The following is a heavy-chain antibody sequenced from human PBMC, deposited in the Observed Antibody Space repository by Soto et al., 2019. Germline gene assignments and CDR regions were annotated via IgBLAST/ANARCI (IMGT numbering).Heavy chain of an antibody. CDR3: ARAPDYGGNYFDY. V-gene: IGHV3-33*01. Sequence: QVQLVESGGGAVQPGRSLRLSCAASGFTFISHGMHWVRQAPGKGLEWVAVIWYDGSNKYYGDSVKGRFTISRDNSKNTVYLQMNSLSGEDTAVYYCARAPDYGGNYFDYWGQGTLVTVSS. CDR2: IWYDGSNK. D-gene: IGHD4-17*01. J-gene: IGHJ4*02. CDR1: GFTFISHG.